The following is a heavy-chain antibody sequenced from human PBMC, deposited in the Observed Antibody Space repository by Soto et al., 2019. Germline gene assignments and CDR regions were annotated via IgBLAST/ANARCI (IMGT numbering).Heavy chain of an antibody. D-gene: IGHD1-7*01. J-gene: IGHJ5*02. V-gene: IGHV1-18*01. Sequence: QVQLVQSGAEVKKPGASVKVSCKASGYTFTSYGISWVRQAPGQGLEWKGWISTYNGNTNFTQKRQGRVTMTTDTSTSTAYMELRSLRSDDTAVYYCARDREYNWNYNWFDPWGQGTLVTVSS. CDR3: ARDREYNWNYNWFDP. CDR1: GYTFTSYG. CDR2: ISTYNGNT.